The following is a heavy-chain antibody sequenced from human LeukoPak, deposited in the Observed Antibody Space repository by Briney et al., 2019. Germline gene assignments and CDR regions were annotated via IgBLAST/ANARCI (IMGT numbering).Heavy chain of an antibody. D-gene: IGHD1-14*01. J-gene: IGHJ3*02. CDR1: VFTFTNYW. CDR3: ARGGYHHGFDI. V-gene: IGHV3-74*01. CDR2: IDNDGSDS. Sequence: GGSLRLCCAASVFTFTNYWMHSVRQAPGEGLVWVSRIDNDGSDSIYADSVKGRFTISRDNAKNTVYLQMHGLRADDTAVYYCARGGYHHGFDIWGQGTMVTVSS.